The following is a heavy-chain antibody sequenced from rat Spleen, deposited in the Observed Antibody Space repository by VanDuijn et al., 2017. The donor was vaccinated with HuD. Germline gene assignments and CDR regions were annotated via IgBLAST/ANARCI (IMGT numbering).Heavy chain of an antibody. J-gene: IGHJ1*01. CDR3: ARHNSGYGYFDF. Sequence: EVQLVESGGGLVQPGRSLKLSCVASGFTFNNYWMTWIRQAPGQGLEWVASITNTVGSTYYPDSVKCRFTISRDNANSTLYLQMDSLRSADTATYYCARHNSGYGYFDFWGPGTMVTVSS. CDR2: ITNTVGST. D-gene: IGHD4-3*01. V-gene: IGHV5-31*01. CDR1: GFTFNNYW.